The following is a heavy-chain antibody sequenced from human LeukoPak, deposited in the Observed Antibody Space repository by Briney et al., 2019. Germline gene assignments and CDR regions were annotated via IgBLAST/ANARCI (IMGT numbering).Heavy chain of an antibody. D-gene: IGHD4-17*01. CDR3: ARQVGDYETGWFDP. Sequence: PSETLSLTCTVSGGSISSSSYYWGWIRQPQGMGLEGIVSIYYSGSTYYNPSLKSRVTISVDTSKNQFSLKLSSVTAADTAVYYCARQVGDYETGWFDPWGQGTLVTVSS. J-gene: IGHJ5*02. CDR2: IYYSGST. CDR1: GGSISSSSYY. V-gene: IGHV4-39*01.